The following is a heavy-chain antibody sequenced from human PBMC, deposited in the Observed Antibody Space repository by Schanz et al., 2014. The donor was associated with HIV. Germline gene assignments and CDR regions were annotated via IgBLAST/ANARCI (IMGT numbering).Heavy chain of an antibody. CDR3: AREAVRFFDY. CDR2: ISSSGGYI. D-gene: IGHD6-6*01. J-gene: IGHJ4*02. Sequence: EVQLVESGGGLVKPGGSLRLSCAASGFTFSDYTMHWVRQAPGKGLEWVSSISSSGGYIYYADSVKGRFTISRDNSKNSVFLQMDRLRAEDTAVYYCAREAVRFFDYWGQGTLVTVSS. CDR1: GFTFSDYT. V-gene: IGHV3-21*06.